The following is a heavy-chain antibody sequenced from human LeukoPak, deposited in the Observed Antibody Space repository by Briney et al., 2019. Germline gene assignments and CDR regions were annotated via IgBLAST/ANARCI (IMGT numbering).Heavy chain of an antibody. D-gene: IGHD2-2*01. CDR3: ARILGLNCSSTSCYGDHSDY. J-gene: IGHJ4*02. CDR2: INPNSGGT. V-gene: IGHV1-2*02. CDR1: GYTFTGYY. Sequence: ASVKVSCKASGYTFTGYYMHWVRQAPGQGLEWMGWINPNSGGTNYAQKFQGRVTMTRDTSISPAYMELGRLRSDDTAVYYCARILGLNCSSTSCYGDHSDYWGQGTLVTVSS.